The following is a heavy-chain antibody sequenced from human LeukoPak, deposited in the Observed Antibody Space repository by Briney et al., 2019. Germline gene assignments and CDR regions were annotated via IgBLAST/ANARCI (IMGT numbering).Heavy chain of an antibody. CDR2: IYPGDSDT. CDR1: GYSFSNYW. J-gene: IGHJ4*02. CDR3: AGTDYYDSSGYYPPPSFDY. Sequence: GESLKISCQGSGYSFSNYWIAWVRQMPGKGLEWMGIIYPGDSDTRYSPSFQGQVTISADKSISTAYLQWSSLKASDTAMYYCAGTDYYDSSGYYPPPSFDYWGQGTLVTVSS. D-gene: IGHD3-22*01. V-gene: IGHV5-51*01.